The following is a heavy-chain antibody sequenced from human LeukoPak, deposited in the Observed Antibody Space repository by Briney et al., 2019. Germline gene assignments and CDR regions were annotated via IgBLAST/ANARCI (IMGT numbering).Heavy chain of an antibody. CDR1: GVSISSSRYY. Sequence: SETLCLTCTASGVSISSSRYYWGWIRQPPGKGLERIGSIYYTGSTYYNPSLRSRVSISFDTSKNQFTLKLSSVTAADTAVYYCASVPRNSRLKDRYGMDVWGQGTTVTVSS. V-gene: IGHV4-39*01. J-gene: IGHJ6*02. D-gene: IGHD6-13*01. CDR3: ASVPRNSRLKDRYGMDV. CDR2: IYYTGST.